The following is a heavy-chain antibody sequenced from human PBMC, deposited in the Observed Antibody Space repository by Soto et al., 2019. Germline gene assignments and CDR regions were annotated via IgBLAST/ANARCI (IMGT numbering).Heavy chain of an antibody. CDR1: GGSISSSSYY. CDR3: ARHRGGFDGVGPARPDAFDI. J-gene: IGHJ3*02. V-gene: IGHV4-39*01. D-gene: IGHD3-10*01. Sequence: SETLSLTCTVSGGSISSSSYYWGWIRQPPGKGLEWIGSIYYSGSTYYNPSLKSRVTISVDTSKNQFSLKLSSVTAADTAVYYCARHRGGFDGVGPARPDAFDIWGQGTMVTVSS. CDR2: IYYSGST.